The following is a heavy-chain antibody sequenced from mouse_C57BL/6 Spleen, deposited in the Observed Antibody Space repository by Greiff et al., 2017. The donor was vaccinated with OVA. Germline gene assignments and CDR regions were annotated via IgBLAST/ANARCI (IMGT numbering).Heavy chain of an antibody. V-gene: IGHV1-66*01. CDR1: GYSFTSYY. D-gene: IGHD1-1*01. CDR3: ARDYGSSLYYYAMDY. Sequence: VQLQQSGPELVKPGASVKISCKASGYSFTSYYIHWVKQRPGQGLEWIGWIYPGSGNTKYNEKFKGKATLTADTSSSTAYMQLSSLTSEDSAVYYCARDYGSSLYYYAMDYWGQGTSVTVSS. CDR2: IYPGSGNT. J-gene: IGHJ4*01.